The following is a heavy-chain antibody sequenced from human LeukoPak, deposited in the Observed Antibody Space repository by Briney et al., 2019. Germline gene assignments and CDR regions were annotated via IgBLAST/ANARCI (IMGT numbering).Heavy chain of an antibody. Sequence: PSETLSLTCTVSGGSISNYYWSWIRQPPGKGLEWIGYIYYSGSTNYNPSLKSRVTISVDTSKKQFSLRLRSVTAADTAVYYCVRGGGPFYFDYVWGSYRPFDYWGQGTLVTVSS. J-gene: IGHJ4*02. V-gene: IGHV4-59*01. CDR3: VRGGGPFYFDYVWGSYRPFDY. CDR1: GGSISNYY. D-gene: IGHD3-16*02. CDR2: IYYSGST.